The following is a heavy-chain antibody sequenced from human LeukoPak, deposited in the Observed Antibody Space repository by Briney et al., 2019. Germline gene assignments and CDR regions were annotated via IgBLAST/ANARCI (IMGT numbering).Heavy chain of an antibody. J-gene: IGHJ4*02. CDR3: ARGIGSGGHGV. CDR2: RNPNSGNT. Sequence: WASVKLSCKASGYTFTSYDINWVRQAPGQGLELMGWRNPNSGNTAYAQKFQGRVTMTRNTSISTAYMELSSLRSEDTAVYYCARGIGSGGHGVWGQGTLVTVSS. CDR1: GYTFTSYD. V-gene: IGHV1-8*01. D-gene: IGHD2-15*01.